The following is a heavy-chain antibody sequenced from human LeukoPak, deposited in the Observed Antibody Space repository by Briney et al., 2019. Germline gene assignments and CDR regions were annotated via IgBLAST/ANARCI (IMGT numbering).Heavy chain of an antibody. CDR1: GGTFSSYA. CDR3: ARGRGWLVYAEYFQH. J-gene: IGHJ1*01. Sequence: SVKVSCKASGGTFSSYAISWVRQAPGQGLEWMGGIIPIFGTANYAQKFQGRVTITADESTSTAYMELSSLRSEDTAVYYCARGRGWLVYAEYFQHWGQGTLVTVSS. CDR2: IIPIFGTA. D-gene: IGHD6-19*01. V-gene: IGHV1-69*01.